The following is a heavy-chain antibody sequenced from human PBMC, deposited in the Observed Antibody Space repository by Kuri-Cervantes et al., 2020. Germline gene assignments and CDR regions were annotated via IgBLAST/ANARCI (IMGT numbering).Heavy chain of an antibody. CDR3: ARASRNYYDGIDY. V-gene: IGHV3-33*01. CDR2: IWYDGSNK. J-gene: IGHJ4*02. Sequence: GESLKISCAASGFTFSSYGMHWVRQAPGKGLEWVAVIWYDGSNKYYADSVKGRFTISRDNSKNTLYLQMNSLRAEDTAVYYCARASRNYYDGIDYWGQGTLVTVSS. CDR1: GFTFSSYG. D-gene: IGHD3-22*01.